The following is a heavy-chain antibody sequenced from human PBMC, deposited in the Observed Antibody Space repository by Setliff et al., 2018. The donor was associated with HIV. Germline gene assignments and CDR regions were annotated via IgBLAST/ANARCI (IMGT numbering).Heavy chain of an antibody. CDR1: GGSISSDYY. CDR3: ASYYGADEPSYYFDF. J-gene: IGHJ4*02. V-gene: IGHV4-38-2*02. Sequence: LSLTCTVSGGSISSDYYGGWIRQPPGKGLEWIGSIYHSGSTYYNPSLQSRVTMAVDTSKNQFSLKLSSVTAADTAVYYCASYYGADEPSYYFDFWGQGTQVTVSS. D-gene: IGHD3-22*01. CDR2: IYHSGST.